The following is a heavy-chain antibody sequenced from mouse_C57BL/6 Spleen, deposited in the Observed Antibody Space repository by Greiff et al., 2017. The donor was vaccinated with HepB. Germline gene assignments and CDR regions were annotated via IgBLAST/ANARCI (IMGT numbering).Heavy chain of an antibody. CDR3: ARLDDGCPE. D-gene: IGHD2-3*01. V-gene: IGHV1-59*01. Sequence: QVQLQQPGAELVRPGTSVKLSCKASGYTFTSYWMHWVKQRPGQGLEWIGVIDPSDSYTNYNQKFKGKATLTVDTSSSTAYMQLSSLTSEDSAVYYCARLDDGCPEWGQGTLVTVSA. CDR2: IDPSDSYT. J-gene: IGHJ3*02. CDR1: GYTFTSYW.